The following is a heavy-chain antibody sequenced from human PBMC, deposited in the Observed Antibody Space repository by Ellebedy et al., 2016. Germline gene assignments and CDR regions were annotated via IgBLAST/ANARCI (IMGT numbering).Heavy chain of an antibody. J-gene: IGHJ4*02. Sequence: GESLKISXAASGFTFSSYWMSWVRQAPGKGLEWVANIKQDGSEKYYVDSVKGRFTISRDNAKNSLYLQMNSLRAEDTAVYYCARDYPPKDSYGLRGWGQGTLVTVSS. CDR1: GFTFSSYW. CDR2: IKQDGSEK. D-gene: IGHD5-18*01. V-gene: IGHV3-7*01. CDR3: ARDYPPKDSYGLRG.